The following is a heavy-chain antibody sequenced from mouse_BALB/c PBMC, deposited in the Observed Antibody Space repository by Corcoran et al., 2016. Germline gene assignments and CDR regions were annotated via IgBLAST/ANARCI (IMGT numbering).Heavy chain of an antibody. V-gene: IGHV9-3-1*01. CDR3: AREPYAMDY. Sequence: QIQLVQSGPELKKPGETVKISCKASGYTFTNYGMNWVKQVPGKGLKWMGWINTYTGEPTYADDFKGRFAFSLETSASTAYLQINNLKNEDTATYFCAREPYAMDYGGQGTSVTVSS. CDR2: INTYTGEP. J-gene: IGHJ4*01. CDR1: GYTFTNYG. D-gene: IGHD6-1*01.